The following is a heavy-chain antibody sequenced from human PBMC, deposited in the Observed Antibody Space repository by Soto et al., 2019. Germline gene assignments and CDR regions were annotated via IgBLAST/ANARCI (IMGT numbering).Heavy chain of an antibody. CDR1: GFAFSSHP. V-gene: IGHV3-23*01. CDR2: ISDGGDLT. J-gene: IGHJ3*01. D-gene: IGHD6-6*01. Sequence: GGCLRLSCAACGFAFSSHPMSWVRQAPERGLEWVSGISDGGDLTYNADSVKGRFTISRDNSKNILFLQMNSLRAEDTALYYCAMLSFCSSRSFHLWCQGTMVTV. CDR3: AMLSFCSSRSFHL.